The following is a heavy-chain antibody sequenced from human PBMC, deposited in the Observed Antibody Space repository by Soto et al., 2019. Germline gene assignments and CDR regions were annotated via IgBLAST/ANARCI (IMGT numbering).Heavy chain of an antibody. D-gene: IGHD3-10*01. CDR1: GFTFSSYS. V-gene: IGHV3-21*01. Sequence: GGSLRLSCAASGFTFSSYSMNWVRQAPGKGLEWVSSISSSSSYIYYADSVKGRFTISRDNAKNSLYLQMNSLRAEDTAVYYCARVEPRGGAFDIWGQGTMVTVSS. CDR3: ARVEPRGGAFDI. CDR2: ISSSSSYI. J-gene: IGHJ3*02.